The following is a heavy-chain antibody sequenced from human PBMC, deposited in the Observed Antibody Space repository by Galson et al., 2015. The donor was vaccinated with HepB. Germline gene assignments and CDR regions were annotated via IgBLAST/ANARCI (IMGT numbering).Heavy chain of an antibody. CDR1: GFTFSSYA. CDR2: ISYDGSNK. V-gene: IGHV3-30-3*01. Sequence: SLRLSCAASGFTFSSYAMHWVRQAPGKGLEWVAVISYDGSNKYYADSVKGRFTISRDNSKNTLYLQMNSLRAEDTAVYYCARDESLLVEEYNWFDPWGQGTLVTVSS. J-gene: IGHJ5*02. CDR3: ARDESLLVEEYNWFDP. D-gene: IGHD2-15*01.